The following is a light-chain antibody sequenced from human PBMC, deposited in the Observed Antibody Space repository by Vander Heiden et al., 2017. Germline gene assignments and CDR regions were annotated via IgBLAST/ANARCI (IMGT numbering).Light chain of an antibody. CDR2: STS. J-gene: IGLJ2*01. CDR1: TGAVTSGYD. CDR3: LLYNGGVVV. Sequence: QTVVTQEPSLTVSTGGTVTLTCASNTGAVTSGYDPNGVQQKPDQGLRQLIYSTSNRHSWTPARCSGSRLGGKAALTLSGVQAQDEGDYYCLLYNGGVVVFGGGTRLTVL. V-gene: IGLV7-43*01.